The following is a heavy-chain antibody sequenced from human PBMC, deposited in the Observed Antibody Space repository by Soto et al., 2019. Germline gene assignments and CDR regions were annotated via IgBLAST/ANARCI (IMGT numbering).Heavy chain of an antibody. Sequence: SETLSLTCAVSGGSISSGGYSWSWIRQPPGKGLEWIGYIYHSGSTYYNPSLKSRVTISVDRSKNQFSLKLSSVTAADTAVYYCARVKRGIGGDWFDPWGQGNLVPVSS. CDR2: IYHSGST. J-gene: IGHJ5*02. CDR3: ARVKRGIGGDWFDP. D-gene: IGHD3-16*01. V-gene: IGHV4-30-2*01. CDR1: GGSISSGGYS.